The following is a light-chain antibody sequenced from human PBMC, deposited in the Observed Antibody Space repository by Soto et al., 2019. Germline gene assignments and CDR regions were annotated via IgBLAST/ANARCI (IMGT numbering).Light chain of an antibody. Sequence: DIQMTQSPSSLSASVGGRVTIPCRASQTIANYLTCYQQKLGRAPNLLVYAASSLQSGVPSRFSGGGSGTEVTLTISSLQPEDFATYYCQETYSTPRTFGQGTKVEIK. CDR3: QETYSTPRT. CDR2: AAS. V-gene: IGKV1-39*01. CDR1: QTIANY. J-gene: IGKJ1*01.